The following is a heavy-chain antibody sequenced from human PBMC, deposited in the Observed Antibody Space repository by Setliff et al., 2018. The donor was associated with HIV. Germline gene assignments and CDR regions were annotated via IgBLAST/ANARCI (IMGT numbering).Heavy chain of an antibody. D-gene: IGHD3-10*01. J-gene: IGHJ6*02. CDR3: SRSGVPPYYYYGMDV. Sequence: RASVKVSCKASGYTFTTYGANWVRQAPGQGLEWMGWINSYNGNTKFAQKFQGRVTMTTDTSTTTAFMELRSLKADDTGIYYCSRSGVPPYYYYGMDVWGQGTTVT. CDR2: INSYNGNT. CDR1: GYTFTTYG. V-gene: IGHV1-18*04.